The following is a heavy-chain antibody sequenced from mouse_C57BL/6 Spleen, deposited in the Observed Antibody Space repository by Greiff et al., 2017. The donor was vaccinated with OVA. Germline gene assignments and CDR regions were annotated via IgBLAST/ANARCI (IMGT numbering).Heavy chain of an antibody. CDR3: ARWYYGSSLYYYAMDY. CDR1: GYTFTDYN. V-gene: IGHV1-22*01. J-gene: IGHJ4*01. CDR2: INPNNGGT. D-gene: IGHD1-1*01. Sequence: EVQLVESGPELVKPGASVKMSCKASGYTFTDYNMHWVKQSHGKSLEWIGYINPNNGGTSYNQKFKGKATLTVNKSSSTAYMELRSLTSEDSAVYYCARWYYGSSLYYYAMDYWGQGTSVTVSS.